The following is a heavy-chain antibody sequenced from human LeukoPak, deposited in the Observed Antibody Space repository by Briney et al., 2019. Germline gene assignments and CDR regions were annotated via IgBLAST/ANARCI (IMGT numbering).Heavy chain of an antibody. D-gene: IGHD2-2*01. Sequence: PSETLSLTCTVSGGSISSGGYYWSWIRQHPGKGLEWIGRIYTSGSTNYNPSLKSRVTISVDTSKNQFSLKLSSVTAADTAVYYCASSTSLANWFDPWGQGTLVTVSS. CDR1: GGSISSGGYY. J-gene: IGHJ5*02. CDR3: ASSTSLANWFDP. CDR2: IYTSGST. V-gene: IGHV4-61*02.